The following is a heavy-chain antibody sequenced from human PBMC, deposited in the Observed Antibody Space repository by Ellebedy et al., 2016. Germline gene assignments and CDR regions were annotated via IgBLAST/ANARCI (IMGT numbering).Heavy chain of an antibody. J-gene: IGHJ2*01. CDR2: IYYSGST. V-gene: IGHV4-59*08. CDR3: ARPGVDWYFDL. Sequence: ESLKIPCTVPGGSISSYYWSWIRQPPGKGLEWIGYIYYSGSTNYNPSLKRRVTISVDTSKNQFSLKLSSVTAADTAVYYCARPGVDWYFDLWGRGTLVTVSS. CDR1: GGSISSYY.